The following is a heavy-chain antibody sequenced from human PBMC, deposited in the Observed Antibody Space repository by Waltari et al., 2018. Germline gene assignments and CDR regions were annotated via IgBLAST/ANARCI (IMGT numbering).Heavy chain of an antibody. CDR2: ISSSSSTI. V-gene: IGHV3-48*04. Sequence: EVQLVESGGGLVQPGGSLRLSCAASGFTLRTYSMNWVRQAPGKGLEWVSYISSSSSTIYYADSVKGRFTFSRDNAKNSLYLQMNSLRAEDTAVYYCARDNDYYFDYWGQGTLVTVSS. J-gene: IGHJ4*02. CDR3: ARDNDYYFDY. CDR1: GFTLRTYS. D-gene: IGHD2-21*02.